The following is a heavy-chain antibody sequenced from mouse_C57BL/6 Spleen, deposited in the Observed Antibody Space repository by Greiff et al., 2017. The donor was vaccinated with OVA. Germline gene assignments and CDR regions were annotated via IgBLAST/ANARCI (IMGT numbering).Heavy chain of an antibody. CDR1: GFSLTSYG. V-gene: IGHV2-5*01. Sequence: VKVVESGPGLVQPSQSLSITCTVSGFSLTSYGVHWVRQSPGKGLEWLGVIWRGGSTDYNAAFMSRLSITKDNSKSQVFFKMNSLQADDTAIYYCAKETNWDLRGYFDYWGQGTTLTVSS. J-gene: IGHJ2*01. CDR2: IWRGGST. D-gene: IGHD4-1*01. CDR3: AKETNWDLRGYFDY.